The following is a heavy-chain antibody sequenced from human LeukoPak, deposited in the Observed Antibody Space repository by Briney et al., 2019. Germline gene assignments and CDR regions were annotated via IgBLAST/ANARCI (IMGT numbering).Heavy chain of an antibody. CDR3: ARHGYIQFWLY. J-gene: IGHJ4*02. D-gene: IGHD5-18*01. CDR2: IDSSGTT. Sequence: SETLSLTCTVSGGSISGSSYYWGWIRQPPGKGLEWIGSIDSSGTTHYNSSLKSRVVISVDTSRNEVSLNLTSVTSADPAVYYCARHGYIQFWLYWGQGTQVIVSS. CDR1: GGSISGSSYY. V-gene: IGHV4-39*01.